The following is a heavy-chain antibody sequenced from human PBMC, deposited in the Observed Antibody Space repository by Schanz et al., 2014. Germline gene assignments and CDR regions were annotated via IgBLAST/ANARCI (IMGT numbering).Heavy chain of an antibody. V-gene: IGHV1-18*04. CDR3: ARDRDQWDGNYLDY. D-gene: IGHD1-26*01. CDR1: GYTFIDYY. CDR2: ISAYNGNT. J-gene: IGHJ4*02. Sequence: QVQLVQSGAEVKKPGASVKVSCKASGYTFIDYYMHWVRQAPGQGLEWMGWISAYNGNTNYAQNLQGRVTMTTDTSTSTGYMELRSLTSDDSAVYYCARDRDQWDGNYLDYWGQGTLVTVSS.